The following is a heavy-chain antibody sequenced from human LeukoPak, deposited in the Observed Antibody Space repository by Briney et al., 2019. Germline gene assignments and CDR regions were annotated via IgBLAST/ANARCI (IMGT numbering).Heavy chain of an antibody. CDR1: GDSISSDHY. CDR3: AREIGFYFYMDV. J-gene: IGHJ6*03. D-gene: IGHD6-25*01. Sequence: SETLSLTCNVSGDSISSDHYWGWIRQPPGKGLEWIGSIHHRGTTYDNPSLKSRVTISVDTSRNQFSLKLTSVTAADTAIYYCAREIGFYFYMDVWGKGTTVTVSS. CDR2: IHHRGTT. V-gene: IGHV4-38-2*02.